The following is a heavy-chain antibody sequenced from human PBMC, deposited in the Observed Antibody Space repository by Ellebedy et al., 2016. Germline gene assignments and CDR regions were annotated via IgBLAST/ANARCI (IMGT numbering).Heavy chain of an antibody. D-gene: IGHD1-14*01. V-gene: IGHV3-30*14. CDR3: ARETGYIIDWEPFDL. CDR2: ISYDGSNK. Sequence: GESLKISCAASGFTFSGSAMHWVRQAPGKGMEWVATISYDGSNKYYADSVKGRFTISRDNSKNTLYLQVNSLRAEDTAVYYCARETGYIIDWEPFDLWGQGTMVTVSS. J-gene: IGHJ3*01. CDR1: GFTFSGSA.